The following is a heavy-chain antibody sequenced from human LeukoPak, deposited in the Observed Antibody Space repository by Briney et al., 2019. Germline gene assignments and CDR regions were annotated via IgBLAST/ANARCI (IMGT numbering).Heavy chain of an antibody. CDR1: GFTFCDYA. CDR3: TRGGDYDSSGYYP. Sequence: GGSLRLSCSASGFTFCDYAVTWVRQAPGKGLEWVGFSRSKAYGGTTEYAASVKGRFTVSRDDSKSIAYLQMNSLKTEDTAVYYCTRGGDYDSSGYYPWGQGTQVTVSS. J-gene: IGHJ5*02. V-gene: IGHV3-49*04. CDR2: SRSKAYGGTT. D-gene: IGHD3-22*01.